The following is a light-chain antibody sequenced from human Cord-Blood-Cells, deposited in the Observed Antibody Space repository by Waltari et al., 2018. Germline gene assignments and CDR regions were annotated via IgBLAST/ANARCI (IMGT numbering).Light chain of an antibody. CDR2: AAS. CDR1: QRISSY. J-gene: IGKJ1*01. Sequence: DIQITQSPSSLTASVGDRFTITCRARQRISSYLNWYQQKTGKAPKLLIHAASSLQSGVPSRFSGRGSGTDYTVTISSLQPEDCATFDGEQRYSTPRKCGQGTPVEIK. V-gene: IGKV1-39*01. CDR3: EQRYSTPRK.